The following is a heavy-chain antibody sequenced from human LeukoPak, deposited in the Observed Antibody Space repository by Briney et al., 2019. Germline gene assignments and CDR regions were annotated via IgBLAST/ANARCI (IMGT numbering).Heavy chain of an antibody. D-gene: IGHD5-18*01. V-gene: IGHV4-59*01. CDR3: ARLTGYSYGFFDY. J-gene: IGHJ4*02. Sequence: SETLSLTCTVSGGSISSYYWSWIRQPPGKGLEWIGYIYYSGSTNYNPSLKSRVTISVDTSKNQFSLKLSSVTAADTAVYYCARLTGYSYGFFDYWGRGTLVTVSS. CDR2: IYYSGST. CDR1: GGSISSYY.